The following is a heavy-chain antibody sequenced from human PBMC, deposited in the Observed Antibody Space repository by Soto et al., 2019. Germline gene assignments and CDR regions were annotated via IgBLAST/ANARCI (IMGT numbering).Heavy chain of an antibody. D-gene: IGHD2-15*01. J-gene: IGHJ4*01. V-gene: IGHV4-59*01. Sequence: LSLTCTVSGGSMRNVYWSWIRQPPGKRLEWIGFIFHSGNAEYNPSLKSRVTISIDTSKSQFSLSLDSVTAADTAVYFCARAHAPTLPFDYWGLGTLVTVSS. CDR3: ARAHAPTLPFDY. CDR2: IFHSGNA. CDR1: GGSMRNVY.